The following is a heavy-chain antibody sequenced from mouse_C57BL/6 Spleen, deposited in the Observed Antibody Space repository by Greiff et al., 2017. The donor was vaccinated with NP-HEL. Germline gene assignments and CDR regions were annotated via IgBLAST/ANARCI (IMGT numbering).Heavy chain of an antibody. V-gene: IGHV1-55*01. J-gene: IGHJ3*01. D-gene: IGHD2-4*01. CDR2: IYPGSGST. CDR3: ARSRGDYPRFAY. Sequence: QVQLQQPGAELVKPGASVKMSCKASGYTFTSYWITWVKQRPGQGLEWIGDIYPGSGSTNYNEKFKCKATLTVDTSSSTAYMQLSSLTSEDSAVYYCARSRGDYPRFAYWGQGTLVTVSA. CDR1: GYTFTSYW.